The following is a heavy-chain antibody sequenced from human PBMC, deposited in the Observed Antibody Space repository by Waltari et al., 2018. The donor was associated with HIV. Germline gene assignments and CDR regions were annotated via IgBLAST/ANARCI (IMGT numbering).Heavy chain of an antibody. CDR2: RNPNRGDT. CDR3: VRAAIYSRGCFDY. J-gene: IGHJ4*02. V-gene: IGHV1-8*01. D-gene: IGHD6-19*01. CDR1: GYTFTSYD. Sequence: QVQLVQSGAEVKKPGASVKVSCKASGYTFTSYDINWVRQATGQGLEWMGWRNPNRGDTGYAQKFQGRITMTSNTSISTVYMELSSLTSEETAVYYCVRAAIYSRGCFDYWGQGTLVTVSS.